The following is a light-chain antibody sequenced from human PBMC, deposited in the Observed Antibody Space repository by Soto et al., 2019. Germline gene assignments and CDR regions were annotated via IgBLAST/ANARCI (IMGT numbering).Light chain of an antibody. CDR1: SSNIGSKT. V-gene: IGLV1-44*01. Sequence: QSVLTQPPSASGTPGQRVTISCSGSSSNIGSKTVNWYQQVPGAAPKLLICSNNQRPSGVPDRFSGSKYGTSASLAISGRQSEDEAEYYCAAWDDSLKGAVLGGGTQLTVL. J-gene: IGLJ7*01. CDR3: AAWDDSLKGAV. CDR2: SNN.